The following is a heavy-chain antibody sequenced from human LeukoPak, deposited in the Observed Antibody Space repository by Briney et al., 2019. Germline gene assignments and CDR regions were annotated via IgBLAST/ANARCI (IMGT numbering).Heavy chain of an antibody. J-gene: IGHJ5*02. CDR3: ARAASTVEGIDWFDP. V-gene: IGHV3-53*01. Sequence: PGGSLRLSCAASGFTVSDNYMSWVRQAPGKGLEWVSIIYTGGRTSYADSVKGRFSISRDQSKNTVYLQMNNLRVEDTAFYYCARAASTVEGIDWFDPWRQGTLVIVSS. D-gene: IGHD4-17*01. CDR2: IYTGGRT. CDR1: GFTVSDNY.